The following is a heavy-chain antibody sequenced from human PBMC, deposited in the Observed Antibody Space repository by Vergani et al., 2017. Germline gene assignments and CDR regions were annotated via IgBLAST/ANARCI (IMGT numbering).Heavy chain of an antibody. V-gene: IGHV3-23*01. CDR1: GFTFSSYA. D-gene: IGHD4-17*01. CDR2: ISGSGGST. CDR3: AKALDGDYRGVYYFDD. Sequence: EVQLLESGGGLVQPGGSLRLSCAASGFTFSSYAMSWVRQAPGKGLEWVSAISGSGGSTYYADSVKGRFTISRDNSKTTLYLQMNSLSAEDTAVYYCAKALDGDYRGVYYFDDWGQGTLVTVSS. J-gene: IGHJ4*02.